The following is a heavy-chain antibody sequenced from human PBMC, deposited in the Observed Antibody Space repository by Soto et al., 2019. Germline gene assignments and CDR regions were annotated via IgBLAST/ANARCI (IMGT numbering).Heavy chain of an antibody. CDR1: GGTFSSYA. Sequence: QVQLVQSGAKVKKPGSSVKVSCKASGGTFSSYAISWVRQAPGQGLEWMGGIIPIFGTANYAQKFQGRVTITADESTSTAYMELSSLRSEDTAVYYCARVMIVLVPAAIGYGMDVWGQGTTVTVSS. CDR3: ARVMIVLVPAAIGYGMDV. J-gene: IGHJ6*02. CDR2: IIPIFGTA. D-gene: IGHD2-2*01. V-gene: IGHV1-69*12.